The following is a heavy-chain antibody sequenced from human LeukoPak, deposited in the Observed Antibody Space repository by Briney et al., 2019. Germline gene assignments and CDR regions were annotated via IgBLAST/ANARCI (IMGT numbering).Heavy chain of an antibody. D-gene: IGHD3-22*01. CDR1: GFTFSSYS. CDR2: ISSSSSTI. Sequence: GGSLRLSCAASGFTFSSYSMNWVRQAPGKGLEWVSYISSSSSTIYYADSVKGRFTISRDNAKNSLYLQMNSLRDEDTAVYYCARAYYYDSSGYYKPFDNWGQGTLVTVSS. CDR3: ARAYYYDSSGYYKPFDN. V-gene: IGHV3-48*02. J-gene: IGHJ4*02.